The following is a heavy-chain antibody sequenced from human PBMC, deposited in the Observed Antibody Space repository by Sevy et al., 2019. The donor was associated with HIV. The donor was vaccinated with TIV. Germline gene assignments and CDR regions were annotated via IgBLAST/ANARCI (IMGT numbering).Heavy chain of an antibody. CDR1: GDSISTYY. CDR2: LYPSGNT. V-gene: IGHV4-4*07. D-gene: IGHD6-6*01. Sequence: SETLSLTCTVSGDSISTYYWSWIRLPAGKGLEWIGRLYPSGNTNDNPSLKSRVTMSVDTSKNELSLKLSSVTAADTAVYYCARGDIAAPPAVHGDYYYYMDVWGKGTTVTVSS. J-gene: IGHJ6*03. CDR3: ARGDIAAPPAVHGDYYYYMDV.